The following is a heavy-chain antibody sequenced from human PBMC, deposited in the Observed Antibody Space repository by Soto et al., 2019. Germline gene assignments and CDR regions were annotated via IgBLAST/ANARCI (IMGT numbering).Heavy chain of an antibody. Sequence: SETRSLRRTGSGGFTRTYYRSWFRQPPGKGMEWIGYIYHTGEANYSPSLRGRVTILVDTSKNQFSLNLFSVTAADTALYYCARFTGLPPGLFYYWGQGISVTVSA. CDR1: GGFTRTYY. J-gene: IGHJ4*02. CDR3: ARFTGLPPGLFYY. D-gene: IGHD2-8*02. CDR2: IYHTGEA. V-gene: IGHV4-59*01.